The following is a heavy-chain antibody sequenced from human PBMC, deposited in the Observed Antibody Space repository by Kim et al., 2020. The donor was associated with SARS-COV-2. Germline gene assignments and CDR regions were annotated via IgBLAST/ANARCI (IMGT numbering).Heavy chain of an antibody. Sequence: GGSLRLSCAASGFTFSAYSMHWVRQAPGKGLEYVSAIGPDGTGTYYANSVKGRFTISRDNSNNMVYLQMGSLRGDDMGVYYCANGRGVDVWGQGTTVTVSS. CDR1: GFTFSAYS. CDR2: IGPDGTGT. J-gene: IGHJ6*02. V-gene: IGHV3-64*01. CDR3: ANGRGVDV.